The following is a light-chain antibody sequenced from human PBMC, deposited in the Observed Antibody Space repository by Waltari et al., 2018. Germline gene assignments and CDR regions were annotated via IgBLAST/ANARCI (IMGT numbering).Light chain of an antibody. V-gene: IGKV3-11*01. Sequence: VLTQSPATLSLSPGETASLPCRASENFNDHLAWYQQNPGQPPSLVIFDASNRAPGVPARFRGSGSRTDFTLTITSLEPEDFAVYFCQQRSYWPPSFGPGTKIEIK. CDR2: DAS. J-gene: IGKJ1*01. CDR1: ENFNDH. CDR3: QQRSYWPPS.